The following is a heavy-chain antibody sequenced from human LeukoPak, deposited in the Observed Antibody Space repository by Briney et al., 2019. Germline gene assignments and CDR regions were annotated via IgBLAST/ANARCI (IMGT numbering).Heavy chain of an antibody. CDR3: ITDPTDVLDI. V-gene: IGHV3-15*01. Sequence: GGSLRLSCAASGFNFKIAWLSWVRQAPGKGLEWVGRIKSQNVGETIEYAAPVKGRFIIARDDPRNILYLQMNSLKIEDTGVYYCITDPTDVLDIWGQGTMVTVSS. J-gene: IGHJ3*02. CDR1: GFNFKIAW. CDR2: IKSQNVGETI.